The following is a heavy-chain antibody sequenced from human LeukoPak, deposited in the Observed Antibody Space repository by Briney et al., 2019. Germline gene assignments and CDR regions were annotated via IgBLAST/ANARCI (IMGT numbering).Heavy chain of an antibody. D-gene: IGHD3-10*01. CDR2: IYYSGST. CDR3: ARIGEYGSGSYKEGAFDY. Sequence: SETLSLTCTVSGGSISSYYWSWIRQPPGKELEWIGYIYYSGSTNYNPSLKSRVTISVDTSKNQFSLKLSSVTAADTAVYYCARIGEYGSGSYKEGAFDYWGQGTLVTVSS. V-gene: IGHV4-59*08. J-gene: IGHJ4*02. CDR1: GGSISSYY.